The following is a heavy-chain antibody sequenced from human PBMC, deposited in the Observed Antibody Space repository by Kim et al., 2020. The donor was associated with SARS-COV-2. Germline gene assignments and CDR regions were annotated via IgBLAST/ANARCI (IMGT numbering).Heavy chain of an antibody. J-gene: IGHJ4*02. Sequence: SVKVSCKASGFTFTSSAMQWVRQARGQRLEWIGWIVVGSGNTNYAQKFQERVTITRDMSTSTAYMELSSLRSEDTAVYYCAALLRGGGGGPYFDYWGQGTLVTVSS. CDR3: AALLRGGGGGPYFDY. CDR2: IVVGSGNT. CDR1: GFTFTSSA. D-gene: IGHD2-21*01. V-gene: IGHV1-58*02.